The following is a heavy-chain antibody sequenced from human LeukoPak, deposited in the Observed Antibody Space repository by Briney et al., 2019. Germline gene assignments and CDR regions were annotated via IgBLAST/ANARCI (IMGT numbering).Heavy chain of an antibody. J-gene: IGHJ5*02. CDR1: GYALTELS. CDR3: ATQGGYVWGSYRYKGGNWFDP. V-gene: IGHV1-24*01. D-gene: IGHD3-16*02. Sequence: ASVKVSCKVSGYALTELSMHWVRQAPGKGLEWMGGFDPEDGETIYAQKFQGRVIMTEDTSTDTAYMELSSLRSEDTAVYYCATQGGYVWGSYRYKGGNWFDPWGQGTLVTVSS. CDR2: FDPEDGET.